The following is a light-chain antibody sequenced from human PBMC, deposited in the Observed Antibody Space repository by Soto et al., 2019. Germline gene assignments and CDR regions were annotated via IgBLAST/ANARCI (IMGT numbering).Light chain of an antibody. CDR2: EVS. CDR3: SSYTSSTSGV. V-gene: IGLV2-14*01. Sequence: QSALAQPASVSGSPRQSITISCTGTSSDVGGYNYVSWYQQHPGKAPKLMIYEVSNRPSGVSNRFSGSKSGNTASLTISGLQAEDEADYYCSSYTSSTSGVFGTGTKVTV. CDR1: SSDVGGYNY. J-gene: IGLJ1*01.